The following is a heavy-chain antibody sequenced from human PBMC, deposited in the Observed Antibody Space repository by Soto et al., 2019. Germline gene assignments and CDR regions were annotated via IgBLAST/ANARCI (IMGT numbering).Heavy chain of an antibody. D-gene: IGHD3-9*01. CDR1: GGAFSSNA. CDR2: ISPIFGSA. V-gene: IGHV1-69*13. Sequence: GASVKVSCKAFGGAFSSNAISWMRQAPGQGLEWIGTISPIFGSAAYAQRFQGRVTITADVPTNTAYMELSSLRSEDTAMYYCARSHYDILPGNYGGWGQRNYNYSYSMDVWGQGTTVTVSS. J-gene: IGHJ6*03. CDR3: ARSHYDILPGNYGGWGQRNYNYSYSMDV.